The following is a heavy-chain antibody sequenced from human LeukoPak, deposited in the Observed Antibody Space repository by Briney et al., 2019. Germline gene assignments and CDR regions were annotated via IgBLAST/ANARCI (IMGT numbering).Heavy chain of an antibody. CDR1: GYSISSGYY. J-gene: IGHJ6*03. Sequence: PSETLSLTCTVSGYSISSGYYWGWIRQPPGKGLEWIGSIFHTGNTYYNPSLKSRVTISVDTSKSQFSLKLISVTAADTAVYYCARGGSYDFWNNYYYYMDVWGKGTTVTVSS. CDR3: ARGGSYDFWNNYYYYMDV. V-gene: IGHV4-38-2*02. D-gene: IGHD3-3*01. CDR2: IFHTGNT.